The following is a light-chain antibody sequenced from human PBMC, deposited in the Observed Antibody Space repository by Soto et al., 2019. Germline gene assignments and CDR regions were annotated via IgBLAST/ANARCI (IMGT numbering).Light chain of an antibody. J-gene: IGKJ1*01. CDR1: QSVRSSY. CDR3: QQYGSSPWT. CDR2: GAS. Sequence: EIVLTQSPGTLSLSPGERATLSCRASQSVRSSYLAWNQQKPGQAPRLLIYGASSRATGIPDRFSGSGSGTDFTLTISRLEPEDFAVYYCQQYGSSPWTFGQGTKVEIK. V-gene: IGKV3-20*01.